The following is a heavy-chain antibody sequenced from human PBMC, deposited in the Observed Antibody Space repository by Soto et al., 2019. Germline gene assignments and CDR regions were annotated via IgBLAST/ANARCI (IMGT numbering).Heavy chain of an antibody. CDR3: AKDRGRGYCSSTSCYPSRGPVDY. V-gene: IGHV3-23*01. D-gene: IGHD2-2*01. J-gene: IGHJ4*02. CDR1: GFTFSSYA. CDR2: ISGSGGST. Sequence: GGSLRLSCAASGFTFSSYAMSWVRQAPGKGLEWVSAISGSGGSTYYADSVKGRFTISRDNSKNTLYLQMNSLRAEDTAVYYCAKDRGRGYCSSTSCYPSRGPVDYWGQGTLVTVSS.